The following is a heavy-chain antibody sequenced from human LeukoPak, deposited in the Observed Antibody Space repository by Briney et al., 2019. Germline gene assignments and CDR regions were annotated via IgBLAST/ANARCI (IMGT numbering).Heavy chain of an antibody. CDR3: TFGGSMRGYDFDC. J-gene: IGHJ4*02. V-gene: IGHV3-53*01. CDR2: IYSGGGT. D-gene: IGHD3-16*01. CDR1: GFTVSNTN. Sequence: GGSLSLSCAASGFTVSNTNMSWVPPAQGKGLEWVSLIYSGGGTYSADSVKGRFTISSDISKNTLYLQMNSLRAEDTAVYYCTFGGSMRGYDFDCWGQGTLVTVSS.